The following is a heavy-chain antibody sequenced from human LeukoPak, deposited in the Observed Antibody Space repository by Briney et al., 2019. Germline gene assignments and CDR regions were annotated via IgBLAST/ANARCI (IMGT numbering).Heavy chain of an antibody. V-gene: IGHV4-59*01. D-gene: IGHD1-1*01. CDR2: INYSGST. Sequence: SETLSLTCTVSGGSITNSYWNWIRQSPGKELEWIGYINYSGSTNYNPSLKSRVTISVDTSKNQFSLKLSSVTAADTAVYFCARDPLSTNDFDIWGQGTMVTVSS. CDR3: ARDPLSTNDFDI. J-gene: IGHJ3*02. CDR1: GGSITNSY.